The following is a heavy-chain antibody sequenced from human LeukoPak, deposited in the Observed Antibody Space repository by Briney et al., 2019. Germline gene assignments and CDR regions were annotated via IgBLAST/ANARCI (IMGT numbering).Heavy chain of an antibody. CDR1: GYTFTSYG. Sequence: GASVKVSCKASGYTFTSYGISWVRQAPGQGLEWMGWISAYNGNTNYAQKLQGRVTMTTDTSTSTAYMELRSLRSDDTAVYYCARDQAFSGSYGKAPILFDYWGQGTLVTVSS. CDR3: ARDQAFSGSYGKAPILFDY. J-gene: IGHJ4*02. CDR2: ISAYNGNT. D-gene: IGHD1-26*01. V-gene: IGHV1-18*01.